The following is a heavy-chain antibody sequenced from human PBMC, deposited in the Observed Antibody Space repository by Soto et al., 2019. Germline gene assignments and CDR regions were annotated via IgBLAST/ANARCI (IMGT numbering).Heavy chain of an antibody. D-gene: IGHD2-8*02. V-gene: IGHV3-48*03. CDR3: VKEYCTGGTCFDAFDL. Sequence: EAELVESGGGLVQPGGSLTLSWAASGSIFRDYELDWVRQVPGRGREWISSISDGGTTIYYAASVKGRFTISRDDAKKSLYLHMNNLRVDDTAIYFCVKEYCTGGTCFDAFDLWGQGTVVTVSS. CDR1: GSIFRDYE. CDR2: ISDGGTTI. J-gene: IGHJ3*01.